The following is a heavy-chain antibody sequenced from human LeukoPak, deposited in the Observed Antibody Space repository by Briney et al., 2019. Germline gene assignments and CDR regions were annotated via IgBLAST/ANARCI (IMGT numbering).Heavy chain of an antibody. J-gene: IGHJ5*02. V-gene: IGHV3-7*01. Sequence: WGSLTLSSAASGFTFCSLWMRWVPPGPGKGLEWGAHINKGGSEKYYVHSVKGRFTISRDNAKNSLYLQMNSLRAEDTAVYYCARDRPRPKLEWLLVSNLPNWFDPWGQGTLVTVSS. CDR2: INKGGSEK. CDR1: GFTFCSLW. D-gene: IGHD3-3*01. CDR3: ARDRPRPKLEWLLVSNLPNWFDP.